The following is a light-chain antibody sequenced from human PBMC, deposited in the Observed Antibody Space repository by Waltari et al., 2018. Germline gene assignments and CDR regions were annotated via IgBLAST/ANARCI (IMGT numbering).Light chain of an antibody. CDR3: QQYGSSPRT. Sequence: EIVLTQSPGTLSLSPGERATLSCRASQSVSSNYLAWYQHKPGQPPILVIYDASTRATGIPDRVSGSGSGTDFSLTISRLEPEDFAVYYCQQYGSSPRTFGQGTKVEIK. CDR2: DAS. V-gene: IGKV3-20*01. CDR1: QSVSSNY. J-gene: IGKJ1*01.